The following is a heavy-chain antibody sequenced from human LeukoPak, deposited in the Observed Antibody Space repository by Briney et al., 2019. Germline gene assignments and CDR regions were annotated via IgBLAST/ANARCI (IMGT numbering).Heavy chain of an antibody. CDR1: GGSISSYY. D-gene: IGHD3-22*01. Sequence: PSETLSLTCTVSGGSISSYYWSWIRQPAGKGLEWIGRIYTSESTNYNPSLKSRVTMSVDTSKNQFSLKLSSVTAADTAVYYCARGADYYDSSGYYPDAFDIWGQGTMVTVSS. J-gene: IGHJ3*02. V-gene: IGHV4-4*07. CDR2: IYTSEST. CDR3: ARGADYYDSSGYYPDAFDI.